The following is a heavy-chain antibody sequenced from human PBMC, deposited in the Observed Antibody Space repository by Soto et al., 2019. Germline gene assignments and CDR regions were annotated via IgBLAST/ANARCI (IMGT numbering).Heavy chain of an antibody. D-gene: IGHD3-10*01. CDR3: ARRITMVRGVMPPFYYYYGMDV. J-gene: IGHJ6*02. V-gene: IGHV4-34*01. CDR1: GGSFSGYY. CDR2: INHSGRT. Sequence: SETLSLTCAVYGGSFSGYYLSWIRQPPGKGLEWIVEINHSGRTSYNPSLKSRVTISVDTYKNQFSLKLSSVTAADTAVYYCARRITMVRGVMPPFYYYYGMDVWGQGTTLTVSS.